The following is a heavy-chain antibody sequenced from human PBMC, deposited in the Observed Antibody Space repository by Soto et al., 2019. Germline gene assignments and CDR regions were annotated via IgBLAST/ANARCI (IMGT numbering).Heavy chain of an antibody. CDR2: INAGNGNT. Sequence: ASVKVSCKASGYTFTSYAMHWVRQAPGQRLEWMGWINAGNGNTKYSQKFQGRVTITRDTSASTAYMELSSLRSEDTAVYYCARSIVVVTAADYWGQGTLLTVSS. V-gene: IGHV1-3*01. J-gene: IGHJ4*02. CDR1: GYTFTSYA. CDR3: ARSIVVVTAADY. D-gene: IGHD2-21*02.